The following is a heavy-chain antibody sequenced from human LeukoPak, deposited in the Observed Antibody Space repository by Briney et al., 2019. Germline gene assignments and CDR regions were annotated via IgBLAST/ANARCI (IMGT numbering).Heavy chain of an antibody. Sequence: GASVKVSCKTSGYTFTTYDINWVRQATGQGLEWMGWMSPNSGNTGYAQKFQGRVTMTRNTSISTAYMELSSLRSEDTAVYYCVRTKTVRGYSDYPRGSWFDPWGQGTLVTVSS. CDR2: MSPNSGNT. V-gene: IGHV1-8*01. CDR1: GYTFTTYD. D-gene: IGHD5-12*01. CDR3: VRTKTVRGYSDYPRGSWFDP. J-gene: IGHJ5*02.